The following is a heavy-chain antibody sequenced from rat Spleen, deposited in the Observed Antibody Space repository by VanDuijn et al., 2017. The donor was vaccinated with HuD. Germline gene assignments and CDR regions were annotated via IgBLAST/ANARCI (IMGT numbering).Heavy chain of an antibody. CDR1: GFTFNNYW. J-gene: IGHJ4*01. D-gene: IGHD1-9*01. CDR3: TRSPYYGYNYYVMDA. CDR2: ITNTGGSP. V-gene: IGHV5-31*01. Sequence: EVQLVESGGGLVQPGRSLKLSCVASGFTFNNYWMTWIRQAPGKGLEWVASITNTGGSPYYPDSVKGRFTISRDNAKSTLYLQMNRLRSEDTATYYCTRSPYYGYNYYVMDAWGQGASVTVSS.